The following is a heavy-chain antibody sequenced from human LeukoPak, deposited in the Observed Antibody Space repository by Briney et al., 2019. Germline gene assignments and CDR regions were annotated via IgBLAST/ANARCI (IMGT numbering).Heavy chain of an antibody. V-gene: IGHV4-34*01. J-gene: IGHJ4*02. Sequence: PSETLSLTCAVYGGSFSGYYWSWIRQPPGKGLEWIGEINHSGSTNYNPSLKSRVTISVDTSKNQFSLKLSSVTAADTAVYYCARRVLRGASDTILRGAYFDYWGQGTLVTVSS. CDR1: GGSFSGYY. CDR2: INHSGST. CDR3: ARRVLRGASDTILRGAYFDY. D-gene: IGHD5-18*01.